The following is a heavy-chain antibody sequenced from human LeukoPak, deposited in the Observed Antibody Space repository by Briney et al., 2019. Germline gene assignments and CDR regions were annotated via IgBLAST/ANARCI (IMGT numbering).Heavy chain of an antibody. D-gene: IGHD6-13*01. Sequence: AETLSLTCAVYGGSFSGYYWSWIRQPPGKGLEWIGEINHSGSTNYNPSLKSRVTISVDTSKNQFSLKLSSVTAADTAVYYCARKGPAAGLSRWFDTWGQGTLVTVSS. CDR1: GGSFSGYY. CDR3: ARKGPAAGLSRWFDT. V-gene: IGHV4-34*01. J-gene: IGHJ5*02. CDR2: INHSGST.